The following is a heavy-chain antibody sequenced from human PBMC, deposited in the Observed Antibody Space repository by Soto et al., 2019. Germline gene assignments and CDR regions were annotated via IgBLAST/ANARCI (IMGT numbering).Heavy chain of an antibody. J-gene: IGHJ4*02. V-gene: IGHV3-23*01. CDR2: ISGSGGST. CDR1: GFTFSSYA. Sequence: GGSLRLSCAASGFTFSSYAMSWVRQAPGKGLEWVSAISGSGGSTYYADSVKGRFTISRDNSKNTLYLQMNSLRAEDTAVYYCAKSRGLTYYDSSGSYSDYWGQGTLVTVSS. D-gene: IGHD3-22*01. CDR3: AKSRGLTYYDSSGSYSDY.